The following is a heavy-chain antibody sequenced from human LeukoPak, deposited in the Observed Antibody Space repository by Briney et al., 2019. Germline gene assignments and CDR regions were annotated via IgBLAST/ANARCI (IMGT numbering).Heavy chain of an antibody. V-gene: IGHV4-61*01. J-gene: IGHJ4*02. D-gene: IGHD3-10*01. Sequence: SETLSLTCTVSGDSVSSGRYYWSWIRQPPGKGLEWIGYIDYSGSTDYNPSLKSRVSISVDTSRNQFSLKLNSVTAVDTAVYYCARGRGVRGIDYWGQGTLVTVSS. CDR2: IDYSGST. CDR1: GDSVSSGRYY. CDR3: ARGRGVRGIDY.